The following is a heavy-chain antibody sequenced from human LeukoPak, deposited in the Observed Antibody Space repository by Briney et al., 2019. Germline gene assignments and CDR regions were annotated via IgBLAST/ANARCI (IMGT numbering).Heavy chain of an antibody. V-gene: IGHV1-69*06. CDR2: IIPIFGTA. Sequence: ASVKVSCKASGGTFSSYAISWVRQARGQGLEWMGGIIPIFGTANYAQKFQGRVTITADKSTSTAYMELSSLRSEDTAVYYCARDGEISLWFDPWGQGTLVTVSS. J-gene: IGHJ5*02. CDR1: GGTFSSYA. D-gene: IGHD7-27*01. CDR3: ARDGEISLWFDP.